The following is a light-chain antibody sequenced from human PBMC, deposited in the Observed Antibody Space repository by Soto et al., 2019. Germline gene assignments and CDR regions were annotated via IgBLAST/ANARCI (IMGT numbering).Light chain of an antibody. CDR2: DVN. CDR1: SSYIGYYNY. Sequence: QSALTQPASVSESPGQSIAISCTGTSSYIGYYNYVSWYQQHAGKAPKLLIFDVNNRPSGISDRFSGSKSGNTASLTISGLQAEDEADYYCSSYTSRSTYVLGSGTKSPS. J-gene: IGLJ1*01. CDR3: SSYTSRSTYV. V-gene: IGLV2-14*03.